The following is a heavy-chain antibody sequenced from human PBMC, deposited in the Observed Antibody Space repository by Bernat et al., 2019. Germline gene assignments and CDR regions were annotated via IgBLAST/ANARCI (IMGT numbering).Heavy chain of an antibody. J-gene: IGHJ4*02. CDR2: IYPGDSDT. D-gene: IGHD6-13*01. V-gene: IGHV5-51*01. CDR3: ARHPRAAAGPYDY. CDR1: GYSFTSYW. Sequence: EVQLVQSGAEVKKPGESLKISCKGSGYSFTSYWIGWVRQMPGKGLEWMGIIYPGDSDTRYSPSFQGQVTIAADRSISTAYLQWSSLKASDTAMYDCARHPRAAAGPYDYWGQGTLVTVSS.